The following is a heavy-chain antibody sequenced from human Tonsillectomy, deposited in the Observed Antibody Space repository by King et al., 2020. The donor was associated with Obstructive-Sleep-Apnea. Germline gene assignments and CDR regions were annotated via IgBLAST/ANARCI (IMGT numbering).Heavy chain of an antibody. CDR3: ARLYGGNSLYFDY. V-gene: IGHV4-59*11. D-gene: IGHD4-23*01. Sequence: MQLQESGPGLVKPSETLSLTCTVSGGSISSHYWSWIRQPPGKGLEWIGYIYYRGHTYYTPSLKSRVTISVDTSKTQFSLKLNTVTAADTAVYYCARLYGGNSLYFDYWGQGTLVTVSS. CDR2: IYYRGHT. J-gene: IGHJ4*02. CDR1: GGSISSHY.